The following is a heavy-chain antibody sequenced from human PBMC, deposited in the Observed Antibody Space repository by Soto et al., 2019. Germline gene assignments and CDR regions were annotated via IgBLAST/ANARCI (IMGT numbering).Heavy chain of an antibody. D-gene: IGHD2-2*01. Sequence: QVQLVQSGAEVKKPGSSVKVSCKASGGTFSRYAISWVRQAPGQGLEWMGGIIPIFGTANYAQKFQGRVTITADESTSTAYMELSSLRSEDTAVYYCAKLPAADYYYGMDVWGQGTTVTVSS. CDR1: GGTFSRYA. V-gene: IGHV1-69*12. J-gene: IGHJ6*02. CDR3: AKLPAADYYYGMDV. CDR2: IIPIFGTA.